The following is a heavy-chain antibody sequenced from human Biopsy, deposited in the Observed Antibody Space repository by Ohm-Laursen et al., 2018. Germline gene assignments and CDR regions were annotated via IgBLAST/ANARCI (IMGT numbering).Heavy chain of an antibody. V-gene: IGHV1-69*01. J-gene: IGHJ4*02. CDR1: GGTFINYA. Sequence: SSAKVSCKASGGTFINYAISWVRQAPGQGLKWMGGIIPMFGTANYAQMFQGRVTISADESTSTSYMELSSLTTEDTAIYYCARGPHSGSHSCFDYWGRGTLVTVSS. D-gene: IGHD1-26*01. CDR3: ARGPHSGSHSCFDY. CDR2: IIPMFGTA.